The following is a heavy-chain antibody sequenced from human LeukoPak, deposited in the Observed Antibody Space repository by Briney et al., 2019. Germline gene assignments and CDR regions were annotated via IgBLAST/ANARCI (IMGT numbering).Heavy chain of an antibody. Sequence: PSETLSLTCTVSGGSISSGDYYWSWIRQPPGKGLEWIGYIYYSGSTYYNPSLKSRVTISVDTSKNQFSLKLSSVTAADTAVYYCARVLGSGWFLDRWGQGTLVTVSS. V-gene: IGHV4-30-4*02. CDR1: GGSISSGDYY. CDR3: ARVLGSGWFLDR. CDR2: IYYSGST. D-gene: IGHD6-19*01. J-gene: IGHJ5*02.